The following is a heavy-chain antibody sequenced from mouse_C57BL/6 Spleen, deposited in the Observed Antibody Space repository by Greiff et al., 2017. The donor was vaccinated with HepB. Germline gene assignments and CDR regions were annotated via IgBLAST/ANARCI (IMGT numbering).Heavy chain of an antibody. V-gene: IGHV1-55*01. CDR2: IYPGSGST. CDR3: ARWDGNYPYFDY. J-gene: IGHJ2*01. Sequence: VQLQQSGAELVKPGASVKMSCKASGYTFTSYWITWVKQRPGQGLEWIGDIYPGSGSTNYNEKFKSKATLTVDTSSSTAYMQLSSLTSEDSAVYYCARWDGNYPYFDYWGQGTTLTVSS. CDR1: GYTFTSYW. D-gene: IGHD2-1*01.